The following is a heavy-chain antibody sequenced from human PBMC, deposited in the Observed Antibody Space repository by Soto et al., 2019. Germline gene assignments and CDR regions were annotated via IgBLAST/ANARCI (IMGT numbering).Heavy chain of an antibody. V-gene: IGHV3-33*01. CDR2: IWYDGSNK. J-gene: IGHJ4*02. D-gene: IGHD6-19*01. CDR3: ARDSRIGVAEN. Sequence: QVQLVESGGGVVQPGRSLRLSCAASGFTFSSYGMHWVRQAPGKGLEWVAVIWYDGSNKYYADSVKGRFTISRDISKNTLYLQMNSLRAEDTAVYYCARDSRIGVAENWGQGTLVTVSS. CDR1: GFTFSSYG.